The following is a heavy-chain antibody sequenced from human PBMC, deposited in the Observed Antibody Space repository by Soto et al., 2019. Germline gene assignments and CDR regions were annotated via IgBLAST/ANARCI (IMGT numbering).Heavy chain of an antibody. D-gene: IGHD3-22*01. J-gene: IGHJ4*02. V-gene: IGHV3-23*01. CDR3: ARCRLDSTGYYSDY. Sequence: GGSLRLSCAASGFTFSNYAITWVRQAPGKGLEWVSLISASGDMAYYADSVKDRFTISRDNSKNTLSLQINSLRAEDTAVYYCARCRLDSTGYYSDYWGQGTLVTVSS. CDR1: GFTFSNYA. CDR2: ISASGDMA.